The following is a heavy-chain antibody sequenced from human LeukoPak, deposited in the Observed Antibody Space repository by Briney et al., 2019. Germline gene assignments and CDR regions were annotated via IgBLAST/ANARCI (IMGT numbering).Heavy chain of an antibody. D-gene: IGHD3-10*01. V-gene: IGHV1-2*02. Sequence: ASVKVSCKASGYTFTGYYMHWVRQAPGQGLEWMGWINPNSGGTNYAQKFQGRVTMTRDTSISTAYMELSRLRSDDTAVYYCARDISAVDYYGSVSYPGMDVWGQGTTVTVSS. CDR1: GYTFTGYY. CDR2: INPNSGGT. CDR3: ARDISAVDYYGSVSYPGMDV. J-gene: IGHJ6*02.